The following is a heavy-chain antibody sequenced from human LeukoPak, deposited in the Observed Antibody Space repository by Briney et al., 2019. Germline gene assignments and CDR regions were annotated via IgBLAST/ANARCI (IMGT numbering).Heavy chain of an antibody. CDR1: GYTFTGYY. J-gene: IGHJ4*02. CDR3: ARGSSSWPFDY. Sequence: ASVKVSCKASGYTFTGYYMHWVRQAPGQGLEWMGWISAYNGNTNYAQKLQGRVTMTTDTSTSTAYMELRSLRSDDTAVYYCARGSSSWPFDYWGQGTLVTVSS. V-gene: IGHV1-18*04. CDR2: ISAYNGNT. D-gene: IGHD6-13*01.